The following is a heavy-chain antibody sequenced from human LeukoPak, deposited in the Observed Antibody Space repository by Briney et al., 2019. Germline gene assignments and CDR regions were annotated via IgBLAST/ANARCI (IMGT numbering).Heavy chain of an antibody. Sequence: GGSLRLSCAASGFTFSSYSMNWVRQAPGKGLEWVSSISSSSSYIYYADSVKGRFTISRDNAKNSLYLQMNSLRAEDTAVYYCARDRSPSIVGATSYWGQGTLVTVSS. CDR1: GFTFSSYS. V-gene: IGHV3-21*01. D-gene: IGHD1-26*01. CDR2: ISSSSSYI. CDR3: ARDRSPSIVGATSY. J-gene: IGHJ4*02.